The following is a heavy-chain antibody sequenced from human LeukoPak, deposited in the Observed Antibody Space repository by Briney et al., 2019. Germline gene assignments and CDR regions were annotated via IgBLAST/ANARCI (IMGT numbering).Heavy chain of an antibody. CDR1: EFTFSSYA. J-gene: IGHJ4*02. CDR2: ISGSGRST. CDR3: AKERGVAVAAIDY. Sequence: GGSLRLSCAACEFTFSSYAMSWVRQAPGKGLEWVSAISGSGRSTFYADSVKGRFTISRDNSKNTLYLQMNSLRAEDTAVYYCAKERGVAVAAIDYWGQGTLVTVSS. V-gene: IGHV3-23*01. D-gene: IGHD6-19*01.